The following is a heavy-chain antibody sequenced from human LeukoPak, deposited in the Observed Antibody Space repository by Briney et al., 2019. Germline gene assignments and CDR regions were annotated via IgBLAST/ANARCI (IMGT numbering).Heavy chain of an antibody. Sequence: PGRSLRLSCAASGFTFSTYGMHWVRQAPGKGLEWVAVISYDGSNKYYADSVKGRFTISRDNSKNTLYLQMNSLRAEDTAVYYCATRVAVAGKNDYWGQGTLVTVSS. CDR2: ISYDGSNK. J-gene: IGHJ4*02. D-gene: IGHD6-19*01. CDR1: GFTFSTYG. V-gene: IGHV3-30*03. CDR3: ATRVAVAGKNDY.